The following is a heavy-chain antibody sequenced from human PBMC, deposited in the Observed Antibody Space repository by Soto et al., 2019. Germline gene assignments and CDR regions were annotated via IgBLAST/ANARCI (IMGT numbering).Heavy chain of an antibody. CDR2: INPDSGAT. CDR3: ASATSSSTAYGMDV. CDR1: GYSFTGYY. D-gene: IGHD2-2*01. J-gene: IGHJ6*02. Sequence: ASVKVSCKASGYSFTGYYIHWVRQAPGQVLEWMGLINPDSGATNYAQNFQGRVTLTSDTSISTASMDLTSLTSDDTAVYYCASATSSSTAYGMDVWGQGTTVTVSS. V-gene: IGHV1-2*02.